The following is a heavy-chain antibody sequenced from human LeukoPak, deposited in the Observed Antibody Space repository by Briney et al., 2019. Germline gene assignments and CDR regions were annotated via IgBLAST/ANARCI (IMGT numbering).Heavy chain of an antibody. J-gene: IGHJ4*02. Sequence: GASVKVSCKASGYTFTSYGISWVRQAPGQGLERMGWISGYNGNTKYAQKFQGRVTMTTDTSTSTAYMELRSLRSDDTAVYYCARDRYSGYVSRFDYWGQGTLVTVSS. V-gene: IGHV1-18*01. CDR3: ARDRYSGYVSRFDY. D-gene: IGHD5-12*01. CDR1: GYTFTSYG. CDR2: ISGYNGNT.